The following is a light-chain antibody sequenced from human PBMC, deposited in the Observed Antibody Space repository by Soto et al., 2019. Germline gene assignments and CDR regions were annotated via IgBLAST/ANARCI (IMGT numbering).Light chain of an antibody. Sequence: QSALTQPASVSGSPGQSITISCTGTSSDVGGYNYVSWYQQHPGKAPKLMIYDVSNRPSGVSNRFSGSKSGNTASLTISGLQAEDEADYYCSSYTSCSTLAEVFGTGTKVTVL. CDR3: SSYTSCSTLAEV. V-gene: IGLV2-14*01. J-gene: IGLJ1*01. CDR1: SSDVGGYNY. CDR2: DVS.